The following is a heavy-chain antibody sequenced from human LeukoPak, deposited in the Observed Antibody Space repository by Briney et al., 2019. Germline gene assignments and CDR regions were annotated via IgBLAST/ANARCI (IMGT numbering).Heavy chain of an antibody. CDR3: TRSLNYGFDY. J-gene: IGHJ4*02. Sequence: GGSLRVSCAASVFTFSSYWMHWVRQAPGKGLVWVSHINGDGGSTTYADSVKGRFTISRDNAKNTLYLQMYSLRAEDTAVFYCTRSLNYGFDYWGQGTLVTVSS. D-gene: IGHD5-24*01. CDR2: INGDGGST. V-gene: IGHV3-74*03. CDR1: VFTFSSYW.